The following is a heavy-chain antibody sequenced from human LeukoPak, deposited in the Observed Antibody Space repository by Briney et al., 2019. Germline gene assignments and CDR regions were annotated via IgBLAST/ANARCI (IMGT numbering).Heavy chain of an antibody. V-gene: IGHV4-61*02. CDR3: ARDQYDSSGYYFLPDY. D-gene: IGHD3-22*01. CDR1: GGSISSGSYY. Sequence: SETLSLTCTVSGGSISSGSYYWSWIRQPAGKGLEWIGRIYTSGSTNYNPSLKSRVTISVDTPKNQFSLKLSSVTAADTAVYYCARDQYDSSGYYFLPDYWGQGTLVTVSS. J-gene: IGHJ4*02. CDR2: IYTSGST.